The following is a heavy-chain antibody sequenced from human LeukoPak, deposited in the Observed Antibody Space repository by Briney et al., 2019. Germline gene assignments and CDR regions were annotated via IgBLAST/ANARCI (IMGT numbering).Heavy chain of an antibody. CDR1: GFTFSSYV. CDR2: ISYDGSSK. J-gene: IGHJ4*02. D-gene: IGHD1-26*01. V-gene: IGHV3-30-3*01. CDR3: ARENSEAFDY. Sequence: GGSLRLSCAASGFTFSSYVMHWVRQAPGKGLEWVAVISYDGSSKYYADSVKGRFTISRDNSKNTLYLQMNSLRAEDTAVYYCARENSEAFDYWGQGTLVTVSS.